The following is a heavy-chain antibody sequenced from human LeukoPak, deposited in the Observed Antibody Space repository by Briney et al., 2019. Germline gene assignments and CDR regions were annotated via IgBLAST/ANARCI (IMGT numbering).Heavy chain of an antibody. V-gene: IGHV3-30*03. CDR2: ISPDGRNK. J-gene: IGHJ4*02. D-gene: IGHD2/OR15-2a*01. Sequence: GGSLRLSCTVSGITFSAYGMHWVRQVPGKGLEWVAGISPDGRNKYYGDSVRGRLTISRDNSKNTLDLQMNSLRVEDAAVYYCAREENIALDYWGQGTLVTVSS. CDR1: GITFSAYG. CDR3: AREENIALDY.